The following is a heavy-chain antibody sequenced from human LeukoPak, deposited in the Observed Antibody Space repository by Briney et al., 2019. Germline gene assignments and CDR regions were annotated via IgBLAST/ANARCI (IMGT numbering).Heavy chain of an antibody. J-gene: IGHJ3*02. V-gene: IGHV3-30-3*01. Sequence: PGRSLRLSCAASGFTFSSYAMHWVRQAPGKGLEWVAVISYDGSNKYYADSVKGRFTISRDNSKNTLYLQMNSLRAEDTAVYYCAEALGVVVTATPDAFDIWGQGTMVTVSS. D-gene: IGHD2-21*02. CDR1: GFTFSSYA. CDR3: AEALGVVVTATPDAFDI. CDR2: ISYDGSNK.